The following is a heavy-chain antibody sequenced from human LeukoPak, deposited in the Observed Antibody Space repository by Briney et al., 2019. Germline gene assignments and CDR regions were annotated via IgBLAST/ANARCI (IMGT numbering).Heavy chain of an antibody. CDR2: IYYSGST. J-gene: IGHJ4*02. CDR1: GGSISSYY. Sequence: SETLSLTCTVSGGSISSYYWSWIRQPPGKGLEWIGYIYYSGSTNYNPPLKSRVTISVDTSKNQFSLKLSSVTAADTAVYYCAISITGTTPWFDYWGQGTLVTVSS. CDR3: AISITGTTPWFDY. D-gene: IGHD1-7*01. V-gene: IGHV4-59*01.